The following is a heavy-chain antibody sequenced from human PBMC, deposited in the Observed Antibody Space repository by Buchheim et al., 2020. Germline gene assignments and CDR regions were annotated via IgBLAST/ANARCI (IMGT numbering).Heavy chain of an antibody. J-gene: IGHJ2*01. CDR1: GYSFTSYW. D-gene: IGHD5-24*01. V-gene: IGHV5-10-1*03. Sequence: EVQLVQSGGEVKKPGESLRISCKGSGYSFTSYWISWVRQVPGKGLEWMGRTDPTDSYTNYSPSFQGHVTISADKSISTAYLQWNSLKASDTAMYYCARRGRDVYNLRHFDLWGRGTL. CDR2: TDPTDSYT. CDR3: ARRGRDVYNLRHFDL.